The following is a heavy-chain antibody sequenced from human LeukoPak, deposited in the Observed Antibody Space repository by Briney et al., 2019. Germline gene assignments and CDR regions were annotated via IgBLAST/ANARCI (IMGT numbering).Heavy chain of an antibody. Sequence: KPGGSLRLSCATSGFTFSNAWMNWVRQAPGKGLEWVGRIRSNSDGGTIDYAAPVKGRFALSRDDSKNTLYLQMNSLQTEDTAVYYCATDFYDTTWGQGTLVTVSS. CDR1: GFTFSNAW. J-gene: IGHJ5*02. D-gene: IGHD3-22*01. CDR2: IRSNSDGGTI. CDR3: ATDFYDTT. V-gene: IGHV3-15*07.